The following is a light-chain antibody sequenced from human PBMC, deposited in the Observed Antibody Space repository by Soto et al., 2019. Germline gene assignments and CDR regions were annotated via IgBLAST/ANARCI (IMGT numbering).Light chain of an antibody. CDR3: AAWDDSLNGHYV. Sequence: QSALTQPPSASGTPGQRVTISCSGSSSNIGSNTVNWYQHLPGTAPKLLIYSNYQRPSGVPDRFSGSKSGTSASLVISGLQSEGEADYYCAAWDDSLNGHYVFGTRTKVNVL. J-gene: IGLJ1*01. CDR1: SSNIGSNT. CDR2: SNY. V-gene: IGLV1-44*01.